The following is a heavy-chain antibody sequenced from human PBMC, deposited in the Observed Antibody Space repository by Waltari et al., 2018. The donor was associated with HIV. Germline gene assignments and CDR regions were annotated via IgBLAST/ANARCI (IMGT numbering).Heavy chain of an antibody. CDR1: GFTLNSVW. Sequence: EVQLVESGGDFLKPGGCLRLSCAASGFTLNSVWMSWVRQAPGKGLEWVGRIKTKGDGGSTDYAAAVKGRFTISRDDSKNTVYLQMNSLKIEDTAVYYCTSEEDYGSGSHFDYWGQGTLVTVSS. CDR2: IKTKGDGGST. J-gene: IGHJ4*02. V-gene: IGHV3-15*01. D-gene: IGHD3-10*01. CDR3: TSEEDYGSGSHFDY.